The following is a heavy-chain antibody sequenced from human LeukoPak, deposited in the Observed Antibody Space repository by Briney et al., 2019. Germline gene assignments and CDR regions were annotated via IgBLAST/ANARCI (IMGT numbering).Heavy chain of an antibody. CDR3: ARADHYYDSSGYSFWYFDL. J-gene: IGHJ2*01. Sequence: ASVKVSSKASGYTFTGYYMHWVRQAPGQGLEWMGWINPNSGGTNYAQKFQGRVTMTRDTSISTAYMELSRLRSDDTAVYYCARADHYYDSSGYSFWYFDLWGRGTLVTVSS. CDR2: INPNSGGT. CDR1: GYTFTGYY. D-gene: IGHD3-22*01. V-gene: IGHV1-2*02.